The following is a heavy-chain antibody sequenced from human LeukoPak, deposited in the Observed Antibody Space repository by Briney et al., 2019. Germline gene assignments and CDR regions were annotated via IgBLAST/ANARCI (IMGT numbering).Heavy chain of an antibody. CDR2: INHSGST. J-gene: IGHJ3*02. V-gene: IGHV4-34*01. Sequence: SETLSLTCAVYGGSFSGYYWSWIRQPPGKGLEWIGEINHSGSTNYNPSLKSRVTISVDTSKNQFSLKLSSVTAADTAVYYCARERVAYDSSGYYYXVDXFDIWGQGTMVTVSS. CDR3: ARERVAYDSSGYYYXVDXFDI. D-gene: IGHD3-22*01. CDR1: GGSFSGYY.